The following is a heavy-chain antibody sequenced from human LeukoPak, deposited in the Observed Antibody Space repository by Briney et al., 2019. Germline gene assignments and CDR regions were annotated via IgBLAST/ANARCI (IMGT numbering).Heavy chain of an antibody. CDR3: AKEAVYYDFWNGYN. CDR2: ISGSGGST. CDR1: GFTFSSYA. D-gene: IGHD3-3*01. Sequence: PGRSLRLYCAASGFTFSSYAMSWVRQAPGKGLEWVSAISGSGGSTYYADSVKGQFTISRDHSKNTLYLQTNSLRAEDTAVYYCAKEAVYYDFWNGYNWGQGTLVTVSS. V-gene: IGHV3-23*01. J-gene: IGHJ4*02.